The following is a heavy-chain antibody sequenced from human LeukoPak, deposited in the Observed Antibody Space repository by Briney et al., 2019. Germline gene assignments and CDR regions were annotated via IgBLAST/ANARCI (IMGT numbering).Heavy chain of an antibody. CDR1: GYSFASYW. J-gene: IGHJ4*02. Sequence: GESLKISCKGSGYSFASYWIGWVRLMPGKGLEWMGIIYPRDSDTRYSPSFQGQVTISADKSISTAYLQWSSLKASDTAMYYCARQDGRALYYFDYWGQGTLVTVSS. D-gene: IGHD5-24*01. CDR2: IYPRDSDT. CDR3: ARQDGRALYYFDY. V-gene: IGHV5-51*01.